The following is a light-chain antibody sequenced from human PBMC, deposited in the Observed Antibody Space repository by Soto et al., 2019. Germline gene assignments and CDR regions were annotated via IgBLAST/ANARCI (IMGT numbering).Light chain of an antibody. Sequence: EIVLTQSPGTLSLSPGERATRACRASQSVSNSYIAWYQQKPGQAPRLLIYGASSRATGIPDRFSGSGSGTDFTLTISRLEPEDFAVYYCQQYGSSPWTFGQGTKVEIK. V-gene: IGKV3-20*01. CDR2: GAS. J-gene: IGKJ1*01. CDR1: QSVSNSY. CDR3: QQYGSSPWT.